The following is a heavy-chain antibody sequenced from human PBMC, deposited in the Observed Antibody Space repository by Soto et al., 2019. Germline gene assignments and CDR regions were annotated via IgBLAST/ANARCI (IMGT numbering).Heavy chain of an antibody. D-gene: IGHD1-7*01. J-gene: IGHJ6*02. CDR2: ISSSSSYI. CDR1: GFTFSSYS. Sequence: EGSLRLSCAASGFTFSSYSMNWVRQAPGKGLEWVSSISSSSSYIYYADSVKGRFAISRDNAKNSLYLQMNSLRSEDTAVYYCARDQSSVTGTNFYYYYGMGVWGQGTTVTVAS. CDR3: ARDQSSVTGTNFYYYYGMGV. V-gene: IGHV3-21*01.